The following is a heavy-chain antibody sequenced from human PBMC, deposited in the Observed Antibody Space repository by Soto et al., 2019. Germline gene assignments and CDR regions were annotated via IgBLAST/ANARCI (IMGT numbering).Heavy chain of an antibody. J-gene: IGHJ5*02. CDR1: GFTVSSKY. CDR3: ARELTPDL. V-gene: IGHV3-53*01. Sequence: GGSLRLSCAASGFTVSSKYMNWVRQAPGKGLEWVSIIWSAGLTYYPDPVRDRFTISRDISKDILFLQMHNLRAEDSAIDDCARELTPDLWGQGTVVTVSS. CDR2: IWSAGLT.